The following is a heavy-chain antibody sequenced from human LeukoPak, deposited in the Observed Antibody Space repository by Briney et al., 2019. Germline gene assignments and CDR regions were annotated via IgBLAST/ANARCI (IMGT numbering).Heavy chain of an antibody. D-gene: IGHD2-15*01. V-gene: IGHV3-11*01. CDR1: GFTFSDYY. Sequence: GGSLRLSCAASGFTFSDYYMSWIRQAPGKGLEWVSYISSSGSTIYYADSVKGPFTSSRDNAKNSLYLQMNSLRAEDTAVYYCFGYCSGGSCPGGAFDIWGQGTMVTVSS. J-gene: IGHJ3*02. CDR2: ISSSGSTI. CDR3: FGYCSGGSCPGGAFDI.